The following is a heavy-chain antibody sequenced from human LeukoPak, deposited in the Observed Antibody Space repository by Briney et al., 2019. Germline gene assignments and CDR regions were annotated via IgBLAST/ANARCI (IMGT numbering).Heavy chain of an antibody. Sequence: SETLSLTCTVSGGSISSYYWSWIRQPPGKGLEWIGYISYSGSTNYNPSLKSRVTISVDTSKNQFSLKLSSVTAADTAVYYCARLPTGAYCGGDCYPAAFDIWGQGTMVTVSS. CDR1: GGSISSYY. CDR3: ARLPTGAYCGGDCYPAAFDI. CDR2: ISYSGST. D-gene: IGHD2-21*02. J-gene: IGHJ3*02. V-gene: IGHV4-59*01.